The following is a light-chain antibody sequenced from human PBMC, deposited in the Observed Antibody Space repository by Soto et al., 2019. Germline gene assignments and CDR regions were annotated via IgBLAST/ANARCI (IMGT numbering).Light chain of an antibody. CDR2: DNN. J-gene: IGLJ2*01. CDR3: GTWDSSLSAAV. V-gene: IGLV1-51*01. Sequence: QSVLTQPPSVSAAPGQKVTISCSGSRYNIGNNYVSWYQQFPGTAPKLLIYDNNQRPSEIPDRFSGSKSGTSATLGITGLQTGDEADYYCGTWDSSLSAAVFGGGTKLTVL. CDR1: RYNIGNNY.